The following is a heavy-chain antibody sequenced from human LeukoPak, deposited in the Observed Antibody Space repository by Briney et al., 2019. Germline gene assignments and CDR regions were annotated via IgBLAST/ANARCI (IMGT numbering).Heavy chain of an antibody. V-gene: IGHV3-23*01. CDR3: AKGPRGYSYGQADY. J-gene: IGHJ4*02. CDR2: ISGSGGST. Sequence: GGSLRLSCAASGFTFSSYAMSWVRQAPGKGLEWVSAISGSGGSTYYADSVKGRFTIARDNSKNTLYLQVNSLRAEDTAVYYCAKGPRGYSYGQADYWGQGTLVTVSS. D-gene: IGHD5-18*01. CDR1: GFTFSSYA.